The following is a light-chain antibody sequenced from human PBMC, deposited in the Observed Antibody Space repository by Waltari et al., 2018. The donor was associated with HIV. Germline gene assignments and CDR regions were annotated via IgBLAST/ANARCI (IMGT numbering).Light chain of an antibody. V-gene: IGKV4-1*01. Sequence: DIVMTQSPDSLTVSLGERATINCKSNQTLFYSSNNKNYLAWYQQKPRHPPKLLIYWASSRESGVPARFIGSGSVTNFSLTITSLQAEDVAIYYCQQYFNTPYTFGRGTKVEI. J-gene: IGKJ2*01. CDR3: QQYFNTPYT. CDR1: QTLFYSSNNKNY. CDR2: WAS.